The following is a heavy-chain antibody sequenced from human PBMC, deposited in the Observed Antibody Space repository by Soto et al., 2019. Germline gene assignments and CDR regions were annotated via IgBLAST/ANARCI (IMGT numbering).Heavy chain of an antibody. V-gene: IGHV3-74*01. CDR2: INSDGSST. CDR3: ARDFEY. Sequence: EVQLLESGGGLVQPGGSLRLSCEASGFTFSTFWMHWVRQAPGKGLVWVSRINSDGSSTNYADSVKGRVTISRDNAKNTLYLQLNSLRPEDTAVYSCARDFEYWGQGTLLPVSS. J-gene: IGHJ4*02. CDR1: GFTFSTFW.